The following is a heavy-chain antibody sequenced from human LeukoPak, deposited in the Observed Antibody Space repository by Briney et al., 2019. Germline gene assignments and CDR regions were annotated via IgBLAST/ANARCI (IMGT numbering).Heavy chain of an antibody. Sequence: GGSLRLSCAASGFTFSSYEMNWVRQAPGKGLEWVSYIGSSGTNIYYADSVKGRFTISRDNAKNSLYLQMNSLRAEDTAVYYCAKGGYQYDSSGHNYFDYWGQGTLVTVSS. CDR1: GFTFSSYE. J-gene: IGHJ4*02. CDR2: IGSSGTNI. D-gene: IGHD3-22*01. CDR3: AKGGYQYDSSGHNYFDY. V-gene: IGHV3-48*03.